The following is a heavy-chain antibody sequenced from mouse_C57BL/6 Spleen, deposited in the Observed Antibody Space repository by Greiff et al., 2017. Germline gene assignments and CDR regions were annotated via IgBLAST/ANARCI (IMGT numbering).Heavy chain of an antibody. CDR2: INPSNGGT. V-gene: IGHV1-53*01. Sequence: QVQLQQPGTELVKPGASVKLSCKASGYTFTSYWMHWVKQRPGQGLEWIGNINPSNGGTIYNEKFKSKATLTVDKSSSTAYMQLSSLTSEDSAVYYCARVNGSSYREYDYAMDYWGQGTSVTVSS. CDR1: GYTFTSYW. CDR3: ARVNGSSYREYDYAMDY. J-gene: IGHJ4*01. D-gene: IGHD1-1*01.